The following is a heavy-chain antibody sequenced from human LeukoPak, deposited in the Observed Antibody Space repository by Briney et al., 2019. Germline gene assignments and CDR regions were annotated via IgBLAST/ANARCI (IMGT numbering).Heavy chain of an antibody. D-gene: IGHD3-16*02. CDR1: GFTFSSYG. J-gene: IGHJ4*02. Sequence: GGSLRLSCAASGFTFSSYGMHWVRQAPGKGLEWVAVISYDGSNKYYADSVKGRFTISRDNSKNTLYLQMNSLRAEDTAVYYCAKALEFDYWGQGTPVTVSS. CDR2: ISYDGSNK. V-gene: IGHV3-30*18. CDR3: AKALEFDY.